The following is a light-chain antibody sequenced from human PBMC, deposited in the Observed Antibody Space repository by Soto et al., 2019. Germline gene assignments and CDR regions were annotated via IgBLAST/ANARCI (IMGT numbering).Light chain of an antibody. Sequence: DVVMTQSQLSLPVTLVQPASISCRSSQSLVHSDGNTYLHWFQKRPGQPPRRLIYKVSDRDSGDPDTFSGGGSGTDFSLKISRVEEDDLRVYYCMQGIHSIIFGHGTKLEIK. J-gene: IGKJ2*01. CDR2: KVS. V-gene: IGKV2-30*02. CDR3: MQGIHSII. CDR1: QSLVHSDGNTY.